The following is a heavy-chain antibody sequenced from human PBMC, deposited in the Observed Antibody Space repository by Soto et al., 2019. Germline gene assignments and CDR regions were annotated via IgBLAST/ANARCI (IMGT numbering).Heavy chain of an antibody. V-gene: IGHV4-31*03. CDR1: GGSISSGGYY. D-gene: IGHD3-22*01. J-gene: IGHJ3*02. CDR3: ARHYYSDSSGLLDAFDI. Sequence: QVQLQESGPGLVKPSQTLSLTCTVSGGSISSGGYYWSWIRQHPGKGLEWIGYIYYSGSTYYNPSAKSRVTISVDTSKYQFSLTLCSVTAADTAVYYCARHYYSDSSGLLDAFDIWGQGTMVTVSS. CDR2: IYYSGST.